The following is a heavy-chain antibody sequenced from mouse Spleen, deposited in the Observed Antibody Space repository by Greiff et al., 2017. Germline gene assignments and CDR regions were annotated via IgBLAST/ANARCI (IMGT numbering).Heavy chain of an antibody. J-gene: IGHJ3*01. CDR1: GYTFTSYW. CDR3: TSMITPLAY. CDR2: IYPGSGST. D-gene: IGHD2-4*01. Sequence: LQQPGSELVRPGASVKLSCKASGYTFTSYWMHWVKQRPGQGLEWIGNIYPGSGSTNYDEKFKSKATLTVDTSSSTAYMQLSSLTSEDSAVYYCTSMITPLAYWGQGTLVTVSA. V-gene: IGHV1S22*01.